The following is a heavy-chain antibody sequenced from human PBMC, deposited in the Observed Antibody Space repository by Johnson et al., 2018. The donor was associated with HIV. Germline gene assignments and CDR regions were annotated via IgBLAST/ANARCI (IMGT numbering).Heavy chain of an antibody. CDR2: ISYEESNK. V-gene: IGHV3-30-3*01. Sequence: VQLVESGGGVVQPGRSLRLSCAASGFTFSNYAMHWVRQAPGKGREWVAVISYEESNKYYADSVKGRFTISRDNSKNTLYLQMNSLRAEDTAVYYCARGGASDAFDIWGQGTMVTVSS. D-gene: IGHD4/OR15-4a*01. CDR1: GFTFSNYA. J-gene: IGHJ3*02. CDR3: ARGGASDAFDI.